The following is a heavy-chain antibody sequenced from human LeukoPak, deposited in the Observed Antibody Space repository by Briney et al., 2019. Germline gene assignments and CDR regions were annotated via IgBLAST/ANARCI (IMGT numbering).Heavy chain of an antibody. J-gene: IGHJ3*02. D-gene: IGHD5-18*01. V-gene: IGHV1-46*01. Sequence: ASVKVSCKASGYTLTSYYMHWVRQAPGQGLEWMGIINPSGGSTSYAQKFQGRVTMTRDMSTSTVYMELSSLRSEDTAVYYCAATAMVLLDAFDIWGQGTMVTVSS. CDR2: INPSGGST. CDR3: AATAMVLLDAFDI. CDR1: GYTLTSYY.